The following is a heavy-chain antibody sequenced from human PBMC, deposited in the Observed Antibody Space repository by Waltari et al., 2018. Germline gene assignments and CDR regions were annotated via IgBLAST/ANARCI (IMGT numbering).Heavy chain of an antibody. CDR2: SIPIVGTA. V-gene: IGHV1-69*01. CDR1: GGTFSSYA. D-gene: IGHD6-6*01. Sequence: QVQLVQSGAEVKKPGSSVTVSCKASGGTFSSYAISWVRQAPGQGLEWRGGSIPIVGTANYERKFKGRVTINADESTSTAYMELSSLRSEDTAVYDCARDGYSSSSPYYYGMDVWGQGTTVTVSS. CDR3: ARDGYSSSSPYYYGMDV. J-gene: IGHJ6*02.